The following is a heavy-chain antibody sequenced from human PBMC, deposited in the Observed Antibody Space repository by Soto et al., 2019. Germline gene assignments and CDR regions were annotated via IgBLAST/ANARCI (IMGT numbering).Heavy chain of an antibody. CDR2: IYYSGST. Sequence: SETLSLTCSVSAGSIRCGRYYWGWIRQPPGKGLEWIGSIYYSGSTYYNPSLKSRVTISVDTSKNQFSLKLSSVTAADTAVYYCARGSYYYDSSGYDNYWGQGTLVTVS. V-gene: IGHV4-39*01. J-gene: IGHJ4*02. CDR1: AGSIRCGRYY. D-gene: IGHD3-22*01. CDR3: ARGSYYYDSSGYDNY.